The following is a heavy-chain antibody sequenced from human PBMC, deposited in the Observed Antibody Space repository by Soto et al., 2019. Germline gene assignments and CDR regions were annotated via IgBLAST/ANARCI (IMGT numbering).Heavy chain of an antibody. CDR1: GYRFSSSW. Sequence: GESLKISCQGTGYRFSSSWIGWVRQKPGKGLEWLGNVYPSDSDVRYSPAFEGQVTISADNSINTAYLQFLNLKASDTAIYYCKKGATSPLDSWGQGTRVTVT. V-gene: IGHV5-51*01. J-gene: IGHJ4*02. CDR2: VYPSDSDV. D-gene: IGHD3-16*01. CDR3: KKGATSPLDS.